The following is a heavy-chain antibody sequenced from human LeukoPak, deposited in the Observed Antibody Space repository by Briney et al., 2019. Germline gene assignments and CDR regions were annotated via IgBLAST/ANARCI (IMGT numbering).Heavy chain of an antibody. D-gene: IGHD1-1*01. Sequence: PGGSLRLSCAASGFTVSSNYMSWVRQAPGKGLEWVSVIYSGGSTYYADSVKGRFTISRDNFKNTLYLQMNSLRAEDTAVYYCARLSVGSGGSPYFDYWGQGTLVTVSS. CDR1: GFTVSSNY. CDR3: ARLSVGSGGSPYFDY. V-gene: IGHV3-66*02. CDR2: IYSGGST. J-gene: IGHJ4*02.